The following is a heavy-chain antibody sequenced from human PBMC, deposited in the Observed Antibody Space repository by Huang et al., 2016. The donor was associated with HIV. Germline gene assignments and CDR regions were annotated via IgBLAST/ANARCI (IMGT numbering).Heavy chain of an antibody. CDR3: VRARGYYDSSVSYYFDY. CDR1: GGTFSSYA. D-gene: IGHD3-22*01. V-gene: IGHV1-69*13. CDR2: VITIYGTA. J-gene: IGHJ4*02. Sequence: QVQLVQSGAEVKKPGSSVKVSCKASGGTFSSYAISWVRQATGQGLEWMGGVITIYGTANYAQKFKGRVTITADESTSTAYMELSSLRSEDTAVYYCVRARGYYDSSVSYYFDYWGQGTLVTVSS.